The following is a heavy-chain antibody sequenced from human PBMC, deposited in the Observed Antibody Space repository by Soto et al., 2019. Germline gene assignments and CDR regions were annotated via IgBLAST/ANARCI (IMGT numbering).Heavy chain of an antibody. CDR1: GFTFSSYW. D-gene: IGHD6-6*01. Sequence: GGSLRLSCAASGFTFSSYWMSWVRQAPGKGLEWVANIKQDGSEKYYVDSVKGRFTISRDNAKNSPYLQMNSLRAEDTAVYYCAREGFIAARPIDYWGQGTLVTVSS. CDR3: AREGFIAARPIDY. V-gene: IGHV3-7*03. J-gene: IGHJ4*02. CDR2: IKQDGSEK.